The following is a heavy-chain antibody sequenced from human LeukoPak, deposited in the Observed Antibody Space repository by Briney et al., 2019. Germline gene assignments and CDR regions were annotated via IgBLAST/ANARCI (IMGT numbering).Heavy chain of an antibody. J-gene: IGHJ4*02. CDR2: ISAYNGNI. CDR1: GYSFSSNG. D-gene: IGHD3-10*01. V-gene: IGHV1-18*04. Sequence: GAVKVSCKGSGYSFSSNGISWVRQAPGQGREWVGWISAYNGNIKYAQKFQGRVTMTLDTSTSKAYMELMNLRTDDSAVYYSARDRARMVQGVIALFDCWGQGTQVSV. CDR3: ARDRARMVQGVIALFDC.